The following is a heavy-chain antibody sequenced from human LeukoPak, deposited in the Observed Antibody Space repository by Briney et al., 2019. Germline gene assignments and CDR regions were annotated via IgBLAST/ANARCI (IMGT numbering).Heavy chain of an antibody. CDR1: GFTFSSYG. CDR3: AKRTYCSSTSCLDY. Sequence: PGGSLRLSCAASGFTFSSYGMHWVRQAPGKGLEWVAVISYDGSNEYYADSVKGRFTISRDNSKNTLYLQMNSLRAEDTAVYYCAKRTYCSSTSCLDYWGQGTLVTVSS. D-gene: IGHD2-2*01. V-gene: IGHV3-30*18. J-gene: IGHJ4*02. CDR2: ISYDGSNE.